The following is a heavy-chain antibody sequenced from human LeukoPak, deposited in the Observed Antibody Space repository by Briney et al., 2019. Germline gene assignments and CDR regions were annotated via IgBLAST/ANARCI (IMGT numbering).Heavy chain of an antibody. CDR2: INAGNGGT. J-gene: IGHJ4*02. CDR1: GYTFSRYV. D-gene: IGHD2-21*01. V-gene: IGHV1-3*01. Sequence: VASVKVSCKASGYTFSRYVVHWVRQAPGQRPEWMGWINAGNGGTKYSQNFQGRVTITWDRSANTAYMELSSLTSEDTALYYCVRVDCGDTCYPGGYWGQGTLVAVSS. CDR3: VRVDCGDTCYPGGY.